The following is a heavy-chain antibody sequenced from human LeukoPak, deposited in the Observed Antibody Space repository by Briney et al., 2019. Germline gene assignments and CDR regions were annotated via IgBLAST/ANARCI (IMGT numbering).Heavy chain of an antibody. CDR3: ATKPTVTTLP. CDR1: GTIVSTNY. V-gene: IGHV3-66*01. Sequence: GGSLRLSCVSSGTIVSTNYMQWVRQAPGKGLECVSLLYMNENTYYADSVKGRFTISRDNAKNSLYLQMNSLRAEDTAVYYCATKPTVTTLPWGQGTLVTVSS. D-gene: IGHD4-17*01. CDR2: LYMNENT. J-gene: IGHJ4*02.